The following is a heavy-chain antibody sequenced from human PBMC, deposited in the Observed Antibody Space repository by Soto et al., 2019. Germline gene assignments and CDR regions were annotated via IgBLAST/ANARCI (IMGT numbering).Heavy chain of an antibody. D-gene: IGHD1-26*01. V-gene: IGHV3-23*01. CDR3: AKKGAATPNLFPYFDY. CDR1: GFTFSSYA. CDR2: ISGSGGST. Sequence: GGSLRLSCAASGFTFSSYAMSWVRQAPGKGLEWVSAISGSGGSTYYADSVKGRFTISRDNSKNTLYLQMNSLRAEDTAVYYCAKKGAATPNLFPYFDYWGQGTLVTVSS. J-gene: IGHJ4*02.